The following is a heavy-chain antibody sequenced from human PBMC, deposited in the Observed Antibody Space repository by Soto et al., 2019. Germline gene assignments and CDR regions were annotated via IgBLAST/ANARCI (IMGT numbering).Heavy chain of an antibody. CDR1: GFTVSSNY. J-gene: IGHJ6*02. Sequence: EVQLVETGGGLIQPGGSLRLSCAASGFTVSSNYMSWVRQAPGKGLEWVSVIYSGGSTYYADSVKGRFTISRDNSKNTLYLQMNSLRAEDTAVYYCARDQRGYCSGGSCYPDRDYHGMDVWGQGTTVTVSS. CDR2: IYSGGST. V-gene: IGHV3-53*02. D-gene: IGHD2-15*01. CDR3: ARDQRGYCSGGSCYPDRDYHGMDV.